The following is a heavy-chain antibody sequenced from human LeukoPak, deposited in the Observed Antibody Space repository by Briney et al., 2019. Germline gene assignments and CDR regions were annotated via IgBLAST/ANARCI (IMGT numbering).Heavy chain of an antibody. J-gene: IGHJ6*03. V-gene: IGHV1-46*01. CDR2: INPSGGST. CDR3: ARADQQGYYYYYMDV. CDR1: GYTFTSYD. Sequence: GASVKVSCKASGYTFTSYDINWVRQATGQGLEWMGIINPSGGSTSYAQKFQGRVTMTRDTSTSTVYMELSSLRSEDTAVYYCARADQQGYYYYYMDVWGKGTTVTISS.